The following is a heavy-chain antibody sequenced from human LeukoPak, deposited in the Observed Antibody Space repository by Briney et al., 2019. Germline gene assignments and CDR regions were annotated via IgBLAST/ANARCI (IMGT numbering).Heavy chain of an antibody. J-gene: IGHJ4*02. CDR2: IYYSGST. D-gene: IGHD3-10*01. CDR3: ASLLTDYYGSGSYQYYFDY. Sequence: TSETLSLTCTASGGSISSYYWSWIRQPPGKGLEWIGYIYYSGSTNYNPSLKSRVTISVDTSKNQFSLKLSSVTAADTAVYYCASLLTDYYGSGSYQYYFDYWGQGTLVTVSS. CDR1: GGSISSYY. V-gene: IGHV4-59*01.